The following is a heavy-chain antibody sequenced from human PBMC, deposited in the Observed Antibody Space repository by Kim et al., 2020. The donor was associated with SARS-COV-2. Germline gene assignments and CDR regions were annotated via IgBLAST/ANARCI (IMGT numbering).Heavy chain of an antibody. D-gene: IGHD6-13*01. CDR3: ARGYSSSSGDGIDY. J-gene: IGHJ4*02. Sequence: TPSLKSRVTISVDTSKNQFSLKLSSVTAADTAVYYCARGYSSSSGDGIDYWGQGTLVTVSS. V-gene: IGHV4-34*01.